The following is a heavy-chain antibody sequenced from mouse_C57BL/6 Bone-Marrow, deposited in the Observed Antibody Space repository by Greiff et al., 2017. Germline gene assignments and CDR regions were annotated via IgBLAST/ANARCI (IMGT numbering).Heavy chain of an antibody. CDR1: GYTFTSYW. J-gene: IGHJ3*01. V-gene: IGHV1-5*01. D-gene: IGHD1-1*01. CDR2: IYPGNSDT. CDR3: TRAFYYYGRSPWFAY. Sequence: EVTLVESGTVLARPGASVKMSCKTSGYTFTSYWMHWVKQRPGQGLEWIGAIYPGNSDTSYNQKFKGKAKLTAVTSASTAYMELSSLTNEDSAVYYCTRAFYYYGRSPWFAYWGQGTLVTVSA.